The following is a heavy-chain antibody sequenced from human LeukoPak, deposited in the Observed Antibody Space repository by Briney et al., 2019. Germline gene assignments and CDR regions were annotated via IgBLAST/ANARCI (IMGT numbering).Heavy chain of an antibody. D-gene: IGHD4-17*01. V-gene: IGHV1-18*01. CDR2: ISASDGTT. Sequence: GASVKVSCKASGYSFSNYGITWARQAPGQGLENMVWISASDGTTNYAQKVQGRVIMTTDTSTSTAYMELRSLRSDDTAVYYCARCGAAVTTHFSHWGQGTLVTVSS. CDR3: ARCGAAVTTHFSH. CDR1: GYSFSNYG. J-gene: IGHJ4*02.